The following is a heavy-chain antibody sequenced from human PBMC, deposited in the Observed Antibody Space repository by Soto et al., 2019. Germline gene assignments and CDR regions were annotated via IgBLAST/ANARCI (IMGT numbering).Heavy chain of an antibody. Sequence: PSETLSLTCTVSGGSISSYYWSWIRQPPGKGLEWIGYIYYSGSTNYNPSLKSRVTISVDTSKNQFSLKLSSVTAADTAVYYCARNPSGLFDYWGQGTLVTVSS. CDR2: IYYSGST. D-gene: IGHD2-8*02. J-gene: IGHJ4*02. CDR1: GGSISSYY. CDR3: ARNPSGLFDY. V-gene: IGHV4-59*01.